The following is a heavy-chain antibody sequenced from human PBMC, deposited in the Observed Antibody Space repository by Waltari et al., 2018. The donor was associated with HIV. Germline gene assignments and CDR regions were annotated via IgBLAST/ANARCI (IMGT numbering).Heavy chain of an antibody. V-gene: IGHV3-48*01. CDR3: ATLMLVAATPYSVLDV. Sequence: EVLLVESGGELVQSGGSLRLSRAVDGFIFNTYSLHWVRQVPVKGLEWIPNITSISSTILYAGSVKGRFTIFRDNAKTSRYLQKNSLRAEETAVYFCATLMLVAATPYSVLDVWGQGTTVTVSS. CDR2: ITSISSTI. CDR1: GFIFNTYS. D-gene: IGHD2-15*01. J-gene: IGHJ6*02.